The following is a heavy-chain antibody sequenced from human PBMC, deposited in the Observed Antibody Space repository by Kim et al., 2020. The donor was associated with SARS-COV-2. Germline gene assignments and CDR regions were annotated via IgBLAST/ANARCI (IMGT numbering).Heavy chain of an antibody. CDR1: GFTFSSYA. V-gene: IGHV3-23*01. D-gene: IGHD3-10*01. Sequence: GGSLRLSCAASGFTFSSYAMSWVRQAPGKGLEWVSAISGSGGSTYYADSVKGRFTISRDNSKNTLYLQMNSLRADDTAVYYCAKDRITMVREYYFDYWGQGTLVTVSS. CDR3: AKDRITMVREYYFDY. CDR2: ISGSGGST. J-gene: IGHJ4*02.